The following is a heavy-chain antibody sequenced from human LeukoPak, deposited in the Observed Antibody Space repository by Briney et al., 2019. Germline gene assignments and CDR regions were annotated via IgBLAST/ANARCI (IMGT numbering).Heavy chain of an antibody. CDR1: GGSISSYY. D-gene: IGHD6-6*01. J-gene: IGHJ4*02. CDR3: ARLVRPLYYFDY. Sequence: SETLSLTCTVSGGSISSYYWSWVRQPAGKGLEWVGRIYTGGSTNYNPSLKSRVTMSVDTSKNQFSLKLSSVTAADTAVYYCARLVRPLYYFDYWGQGTLVTVSS. V-gene: IGHV4-4*07. CDR2: IYTGGST.